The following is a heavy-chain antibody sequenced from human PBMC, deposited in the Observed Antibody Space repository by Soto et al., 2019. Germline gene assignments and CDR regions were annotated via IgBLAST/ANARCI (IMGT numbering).Heavy chain of an antibody. D-gene: IGHD5-12*01. Sequence: QVQLVQSGAEVKKPGASVKVSCKSSGYTFTSYGISWVRQAPGQGLEWMGWISAYNGNTNYAQKLQGRVTMTTDTSPGHADIGLGRLRSDDTAVYYWAMWLLVGYGLEGEIYWGQGTLGTVSS. V-gene: IGHV1-18*01. CDR1: GYTFTSYG. CDR3: AMWLLVGYGLEGEIY. J-gene: IGHJ4*02. CDR2: ISAYNGNT.